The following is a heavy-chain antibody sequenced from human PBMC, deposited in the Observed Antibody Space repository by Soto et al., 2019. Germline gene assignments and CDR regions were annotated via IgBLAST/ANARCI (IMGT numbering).Heavy chain of an antibody. CDR2: TYYRSKWYN. Sequence: SQTLSLTCAISGDSVSSNSAAWNWIRQSPSRGLEWLGRTYYRSKWYNDYAVSVKSRITINPDTSKNQFSLQLNSVTPEDMAVYYCARDRLPYYDFWSGGWLSDAFDIWGQGTMVTVSS. CDR3: ARDRLPYYDFWSGGWLSDAFDI. V-gene: IGHV6-1*01. CDR1: GDSVSSNSAA. J-gene: IGHJ3*02. D-gene: IGHD3-3*01.